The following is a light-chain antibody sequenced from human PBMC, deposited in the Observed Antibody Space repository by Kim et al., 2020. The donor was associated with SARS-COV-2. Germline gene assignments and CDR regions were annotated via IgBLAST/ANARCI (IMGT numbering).Light chain of an antibody. CDR1: SLRSYY. Sequence: ALGQTVRIKCQGDSLRSYYASWYQQKPGQAPVLVIYGKNNRPSGIPDRFSGSNSGNTASLTITGAQAEDEADYYCNSRDSSGNPWVFGGGTQLTVL. CDR3: NSRDSSGNPWV. J-gene: IGLJ3*02. CDR2: GKN. V-gene: IGLV3-19*01.